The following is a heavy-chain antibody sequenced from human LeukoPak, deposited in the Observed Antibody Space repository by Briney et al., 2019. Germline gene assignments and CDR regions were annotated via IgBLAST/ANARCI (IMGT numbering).Heavy chain of an antibody. D-gene: IGHD3-10*01. CDR1: GGSISSSSYY. V-gene: IGHV4-39*07. CDR2: IYYSGST. J-gene: IGHJ4*02. CDR3: AGDQGKKFDY. Sequence: SETLSLTCTVSGGSISSSSYYWGWIRQPPGKGLEWIGYIYYSGSTYYNPSLKSRATISVDTSKNQFSLKLSSVTAADTAVYYCAGDQGKKFDYWGQGTLVTVSS.